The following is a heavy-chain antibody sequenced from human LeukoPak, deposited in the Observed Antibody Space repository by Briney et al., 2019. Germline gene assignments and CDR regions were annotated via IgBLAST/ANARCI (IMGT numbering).Heavy chain of an antibody. CDR1: GYTFNSYA. J-gene: IGHJ4*02. CDR3: ARCPIRGGPDY. D-gene: IGHD3-10*01. CDR2: INAGNGNT. V-gene: IGHV1-3*01. Sequence: GSAVKVPCKASGYTFNSYAMHWVRQAPGQTLEWMGWINAGNGNTKHPQKFQGRVTITKDTSASTAYMELSSLRSEDTAVYYGARCPIRGGPDYWGQGTLVTVSS.